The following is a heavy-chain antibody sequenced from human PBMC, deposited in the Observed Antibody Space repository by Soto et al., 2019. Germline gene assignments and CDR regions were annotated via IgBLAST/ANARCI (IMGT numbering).Heavy chain of an antibody. V-gene: IGHV3-21*01. Sequence: VQLVESGGGLVKPGGSLRLSCAASGFTFSSYSMNWVRQAPGKGLEWVSSISSSSSYIYYADSVKGRFTISRDNAKNSLYLQMNSLRAEDTAVYYCARAGAAAGSDAFDIWGQGTMVTVSS. D-gene: IGHD6-13*01. CDR1: GFTFSSYS. CDR3: ARAGAAAGSDAFDI. CDR2: ISSSSSYI. J-gene: IGHJ3*02.